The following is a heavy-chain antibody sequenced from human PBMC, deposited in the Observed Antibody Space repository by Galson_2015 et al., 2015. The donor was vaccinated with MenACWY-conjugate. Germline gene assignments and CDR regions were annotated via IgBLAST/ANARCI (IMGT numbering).Heavy chain of an antibody. V-gene: IGHV3-7*03. Sequence: SLRLSCAASRYIFSGYWMGWVRQAPGKGLDWVANIKPDGSDIECADSVKARITTSRDNAQNTLYLQMGSLRVEDTAVYYCVRWGLAYAMDVWGQGTLVTVSS. D-gene: IGHD3-16*01. CDR3: VRWGLAYAMDV. J-gene: IGHJ4*02. CDR1: RYIFSGYW. CDR2: IKPDGSDI.